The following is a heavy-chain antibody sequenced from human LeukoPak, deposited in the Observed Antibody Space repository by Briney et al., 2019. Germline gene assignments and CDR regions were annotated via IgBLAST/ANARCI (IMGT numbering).Heavy chain of an antibody. CDR3: AKQRPQYWFFDL. Sequence: SWVRQAPGKGLEWVSAISGSGDNTYYADSVKGRFTISRDNSKNTLYLQMDSLKAEDTAIYYCAKQRPQYWFFDLWGRGTLVTVSS. V-gene: IGHV3-23*01. J-gene: IGHJ2*01. CDR2: ISGSGDNT. D-gene: IGHD6-25*01.